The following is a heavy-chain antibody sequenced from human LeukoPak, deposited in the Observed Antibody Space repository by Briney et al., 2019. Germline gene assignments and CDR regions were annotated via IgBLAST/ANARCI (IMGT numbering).Heavy chain of an antibody. CDR3: ARGEIIDNWFDP. J-gene: IGHJ5*02. CDR2: IYHSGST. CDR1: GGSISSGDYY. Sequence: SQTLSLTCTVSGGSISSGDYYWSWIRQPPGKGLEWIGYIYHSGSTYYNPSLKSRVTISVDRSKNQFSLKLSSVTAADTAVYYCARGEIIDNWFDPWGQGTLVTVSS. V-gene: IGHV4-30-2*01.